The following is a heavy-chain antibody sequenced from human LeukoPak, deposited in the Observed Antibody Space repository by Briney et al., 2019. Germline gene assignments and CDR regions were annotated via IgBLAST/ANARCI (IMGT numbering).Heavy chain of an antibody. Sequence: SQTLSLTCAISGDSVSSKNAAWNWIRQSPSRGLEWLGRTYYRSKWYSEYALSVKSRIIIKPDTSKNQISLQLNSVTPEDTAVHYCARTTGHLDHWGQGTLVTVSS. J-gene: IGHJ4*02. V-gene: IGHV6-1*01. CDR1: GDSVSSKNAA. D-gene: IGHD1-1*01. CDR3: ARTTGHLDH. CDR2: TYYRSKWYS.